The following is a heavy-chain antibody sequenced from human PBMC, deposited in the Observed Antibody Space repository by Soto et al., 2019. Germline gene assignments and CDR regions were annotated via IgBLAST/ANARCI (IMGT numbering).Heavy chain of an antibody. D-gene: IGHD6-19*01. V-gene: IGHV1-69*01. CDR3: ARVGAVAGTYYWYFDL. J-gene: IGHJ2*01. CDR1: GGTFSSYA. Sequence: QVQLVQSGAEVKKPGSSVKVSCKASGGTFSSYAISWVRQAPGQGLEWMGGIIPIFGTANYAQKFQGRVTITADESTSKAYMELSSLRSEDTAVYYCARVGAVAGTYYWYFDLWGRGTLVTVSS. CDR2: IIPIFGTA.